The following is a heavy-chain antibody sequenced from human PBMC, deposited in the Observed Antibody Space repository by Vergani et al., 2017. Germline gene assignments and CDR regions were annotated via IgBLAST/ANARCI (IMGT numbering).Heavy chain of an antibody. CDR3: ARGGQRWLQLIGD. D-gene: IGHD5-24*01. J-gene: IGHJ4*02. Sequence: EVQLVESGGGLVQPGGSLRLSCAASGFTFSSYWMSWVRQAPGKGLEWVANIKEDGSEKYYVDSVKGRFTISRDKAKNSLYLQMNSLRAEDTAVYYCARGGQRWLQLIGDWGQGTLVTVSS. CDR2: IKEDGSEK. V-gene: IGHV3-7*01. CDR1: GFTFSSYW.